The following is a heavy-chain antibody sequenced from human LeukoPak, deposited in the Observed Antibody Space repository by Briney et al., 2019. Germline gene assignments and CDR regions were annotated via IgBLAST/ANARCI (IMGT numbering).Heavy chain of an antibody. CDR1: GYTFTSYD. J-gene: IGHJ4*02. V-gene: IGHV1-8*01. CDR3: AREVSRVGATN. CDR2: MNPNSGNT. D-gene: IGHD1-26*01. Sequence: GASVKVSCKASGYTFTSYDINWVRQATGQGLEWMGWMNPNSGNTGYAQKLQGRVTMTRNTSISTAYMELSSLRSEDTAVYYCAREVSRVGATNWGQGTLVTVSS.